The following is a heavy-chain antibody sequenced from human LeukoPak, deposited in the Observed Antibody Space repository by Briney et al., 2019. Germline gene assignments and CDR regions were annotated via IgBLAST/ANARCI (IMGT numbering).Heavy chain of an antibody. CDR3: AATYSPNHSTYLDY. CDR1: GFTFSTYA. J-gene: IGHJ4*02. Sequence: PGGSLRLSCAASGFTFSTYAMTWVRQAPGKGLEWVSGISTSGDRTYYADSVKGRFTISRDNSKNTLYLQMNSLRAEDTAVYHCAATYSPNHSTYLDYWGQGTLVTVSS. CDR2: ISTSGDRT. D-gene: IGHD2/OR15-2a*01. V-gene: IGHV3-23*01.